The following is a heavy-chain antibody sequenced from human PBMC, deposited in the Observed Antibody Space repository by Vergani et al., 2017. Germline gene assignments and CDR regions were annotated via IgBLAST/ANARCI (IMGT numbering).Heavy chain of an antibody. CDR3: ARVSSSRPFYXMNV. D-gene: IGHD6-6*01. Sequence: EVQLLESGGGLVQPGGSLRLSCAASGFTFSSYAMSWVRQAPGKGLEWVSAISGSGGSTYYADSVKCRFTISIDNSKTTLYLQMNGLRAEDTAVYYCARVSSSRPFYXMNVWSQGSTVTVSS. J-gene: IGHJ6*02. CDR1: GFTFSSYA. V-gene: IGHV3-23*01. CDR2: ISGSGGST.